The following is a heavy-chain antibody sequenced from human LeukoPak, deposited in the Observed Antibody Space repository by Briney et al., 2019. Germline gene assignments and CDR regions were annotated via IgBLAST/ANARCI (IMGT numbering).Heavy chain of an antibody. Sequence: GGSLRLSCAASGFTVSSNYMSWVRQAPGKGLEWVSVIYSGGSTYYADSVKGRFTISRDNSKNTLYLQMNSLRAEDTAVYYCARGLRYCSGGSCYPKYYFDYWGQGTLVTVSS. CDR3: ARGLRYCSGGSCYPKYYFDY. V-gene: IGHV3-53*01. CDR1: GFTVSSNY. CDR2: IYSGGST. D-gene: IGHD2-15*01. J-gene: IGHJ4*02.